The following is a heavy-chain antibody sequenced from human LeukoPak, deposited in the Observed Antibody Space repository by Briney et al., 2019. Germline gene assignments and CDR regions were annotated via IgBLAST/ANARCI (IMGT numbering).Heavy chain of an antibody. CDR1: GGSISSSSYY. J-gene: IGHJ4*02. D-gene: IGHD5-24*01. V-gene: IGHV4-39*01. Sequence: SETLSLTCTVAGGSISSSSYYGGGLRQSPGKGVGWMGSMYCRGSTYYNPSLKGRVTLSGGTPKNQFSLKLSSVTAADTAVYYCARHGRDGYNSGPVVYYWGQGTLVTVSS. CDR2: MYCRGST. CDR3: ARHGRDGYNSGPVVYY.